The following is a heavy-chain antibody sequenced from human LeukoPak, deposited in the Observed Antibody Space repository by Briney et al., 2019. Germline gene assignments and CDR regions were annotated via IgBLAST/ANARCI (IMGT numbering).Heavy chain of an antibody. V-gene: IGHV3-30-3*01. D-gene: IGHD6-6*01. Sequence: KTGGSLRLSCAASGFTFSSYAMHWVRQAPGKGLEWVAVISYDGSNKYYADPVKGRFTISRDNSKNTLYLQMNSLRAEDTAVYYCARDLPSSSSGGGDYWGQGTLVTVSS. CDR1: GFTFSSYA. CDR3: ARDLPSSSSGGGDY. CDR2: ISYDGSNK. J-gene: IGHJ4*02.